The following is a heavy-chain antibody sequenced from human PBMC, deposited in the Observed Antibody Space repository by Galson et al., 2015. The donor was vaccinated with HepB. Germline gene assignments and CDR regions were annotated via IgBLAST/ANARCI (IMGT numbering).Heavy chain of an antibody. CDR2: ISHDGSNK. D-gene: IGHD1-26*01. V-gene: IGHV3-30-3*01. J-gene: IGHJ4*02. Sequence: SLRLSCAASGFTFSSYTMHWVRQAPGKGLEWVAIISHDGSNKHYADSVRGQFTISRDNSKNTLYLQMNRLRDEDTAVYYCARESDWWELHFDYWGQGTLVIVSS. CDR1: GFTFSSYT. CDR3: ARESDWWELHFDY.